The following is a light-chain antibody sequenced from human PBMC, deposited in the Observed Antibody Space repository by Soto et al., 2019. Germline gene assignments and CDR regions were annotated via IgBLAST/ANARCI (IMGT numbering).Light chain of an antibody. CDR3: QQRSNWPIT. Sequence: IVLTQSPGTLSLSPWETATLSCRASQTVNSDYLAWFQQRPGQAPRLLIYDASNRATGIPARFSGSGSGTDFTLTISSLEPEDFAVYYCQQRSNWPITFGQGTRLEIK. V-gene: IGKV3-11*01. J-gene: IGKJ5*01. CDR1: QTVNSDY. CDR2: DAS.